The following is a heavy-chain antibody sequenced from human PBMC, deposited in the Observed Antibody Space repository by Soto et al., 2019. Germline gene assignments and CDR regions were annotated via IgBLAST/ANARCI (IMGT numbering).Heavy chain of an antibody. CDR2: IWSDGSNK. CDR1: GFTFSSYG. Sequence: QVQLVESGGGVVQPGRSLRLSCAASGFTFSSYGMHWVRQAPGKGLEWVAVIWSDGSNKYYTDSVKGRFTISRDNSKNTLYLQMNSLRAEDTAVYYCARDRGGSYSRYFDLWGRGTLVIVSS. D-gene: IGHD1-26*01. CDR3: ARDRGGSYSRYFDL. J-gene: IGHJ2*01. V-gene: IGHV3-33*01.